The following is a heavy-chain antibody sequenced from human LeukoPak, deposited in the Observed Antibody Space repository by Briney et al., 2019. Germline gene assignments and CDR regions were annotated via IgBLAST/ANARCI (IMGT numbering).Heavy chain of an antibody. Sequence: PSETLSLTCTVSGGSISSSSYYWGWIRQPPGKGLEWIGSIYYSGSTYYNPSLKSRVTISVDTSKNQFSLKLSSVTAADTAVYYCAITGTTGYGYFDYWGQGTLVTVSS. CDR2: IYYSGST. J-gene: IGHJ4*02. CDR3: AITGTTGYGYFDY. CDR1: GGSISSSSYY. V-gene: IGHV4-39*07. D-gene: IGHD1-20*01.